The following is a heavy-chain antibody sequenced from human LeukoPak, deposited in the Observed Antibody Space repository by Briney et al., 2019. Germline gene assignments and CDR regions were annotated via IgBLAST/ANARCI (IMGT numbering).Heavy chain of an antibody. CDR1: GFTFSDHN. CDR3: ARRSLTTGGHAFDV. J-gene: IGHJ3*01. Sequence: GGPLRLFCAATGFTFSDHNMRWLRQAPGKGLEWPSYMSGSGIYYADSVKGGFTISRNNAKNSLYLQLSSLRAEDSAVYFCARRSLTTGGHAFDVWGQGTLVTVSS. D-gene: IGHD1-1*01. V-gene: IGHV3-11*01. CDR2: MSGSGI.